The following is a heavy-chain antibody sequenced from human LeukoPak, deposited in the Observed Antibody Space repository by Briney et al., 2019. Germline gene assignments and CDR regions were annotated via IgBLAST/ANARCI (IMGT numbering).Heavy chain of an antibody. J-gene: IGHJ5*02. CDR2: ISAYNGNT. CDR3: ARISTSITMVRGVIITRWFDP. Sequence: ASVKVSCKASGYTFTSYGISWVRQAPGQGLEWMGWISAYNGNTNYAQKLQGRVTTTTDTSTSTAYMELRSLRSDDTAVYYCARISTSITMVRGVIITRWFDPWGQGTLVTVSS. V-gene: IGHV1-18*01. CDR1: GYTFTSYG. D-gene: IGHD3-10*01.